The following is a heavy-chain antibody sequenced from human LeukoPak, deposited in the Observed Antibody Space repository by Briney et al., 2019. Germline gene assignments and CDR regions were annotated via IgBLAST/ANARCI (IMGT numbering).Heavy chain of an antibody. D-gene: IGHD3-22*01. Sequence: GGSLRLPCAASGFTFDDYGMSWVRQAPGKGLEWVSGINWNGGSTGYADSVKGRFTISRDNAKNSLYLQMNSLRAEDTALYYCAREYDSSGYFYLGYYYYYMDVWGKGTTVTVSS. CDR3: AREYDSSGYFYLGYYYYYMDV. J-gene: IGHJ6*03. CDR1: GFTFDDYG. V-gene: IGHV3-20*04. CDR2: INWNGGST.